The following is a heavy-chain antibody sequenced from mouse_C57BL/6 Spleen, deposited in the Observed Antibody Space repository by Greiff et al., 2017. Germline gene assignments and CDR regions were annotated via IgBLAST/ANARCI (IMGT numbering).Heavy chain of an antibody. CDR2: IYPGDGDT. D-gene: IGHD1-1*01. J-gene: IGHJ3*01. Sequence: QVQLQQSGPELVKPGASVKISCKASGYAFSSSWMNWVKQRPGKGLEWIGRIYPGDGDTNYNGKFEGKATLTADKSSSTAYMQLSSLTSEDSAVYFCAREDYGSSLFAYWGQGTLVTVSA. CDR1: GYAFSSSW. CDR3: AREDYGSSLFAY. V-gene: IGHV1-82*01.